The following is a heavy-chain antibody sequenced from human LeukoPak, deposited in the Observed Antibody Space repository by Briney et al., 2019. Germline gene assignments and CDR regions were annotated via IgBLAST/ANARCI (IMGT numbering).Heavy chain of an antibody. Sequence: SETLSLTCTVSGGSISSYYWSWIRQPPGKGLEWVGYIYYSGSTNYNPSLKSRVTISVDTSKNQFSLKLSSVTAADTAVYYCARGVGEYSSSDGYWGQGTLVTVSS. V-gene: IGHV4-59*01. D-gene: IGHD6-6*01. CDR1: GGSISSYY. CDR2: IYYSGST. J-gene: IGHJ4*02. CDR3: ARGVGEYSSSDGY.